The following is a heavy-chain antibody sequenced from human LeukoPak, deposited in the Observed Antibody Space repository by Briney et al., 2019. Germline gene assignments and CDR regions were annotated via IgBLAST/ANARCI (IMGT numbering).Heavy chain of an antibody. Sequence: SSQTLSLTCTVSGGSISSGGYYWSWIRQHPGKGLEWIGYIYYSGSTYYNPSLKSRVTISVDTSKNKFSLKLSSVTAADTAVYYCARGIAVAVHFDYWGQGTLVTVSS. CDR1: GGSISSGGYY. V-gene: IGHV4-31*03. CDR3: ARGIAVAVHFDY. D-gene: IGHD6-19*01. J-gene: IGHJ4*02. CDR2: IYYSGST.